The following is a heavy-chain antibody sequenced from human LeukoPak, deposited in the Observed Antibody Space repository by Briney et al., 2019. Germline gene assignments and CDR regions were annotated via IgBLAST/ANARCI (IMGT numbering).Heavy chain of an antibody. V-gene: IGHV4-39*07. CDR2: IYYSGST. J-gene: IGHJ4*02. Sequence: SETLSLTCTVSGGSISSSSYYWGWIRQPPGKGLEWIGSIYYSGSTYYNPSLKSRVTISVDTSKNQFSLKLSSVTAADTAVYYCARAQPNYYGSGTDFDYWGQGTLVTVSS. D-gene: IGHD3-10*01. CDR3: ARAQPNYYGSGTDFDY. CDR1: GGSISSSSYY.